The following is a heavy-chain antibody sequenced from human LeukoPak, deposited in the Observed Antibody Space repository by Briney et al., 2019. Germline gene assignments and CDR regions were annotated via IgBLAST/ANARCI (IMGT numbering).Heavy chain of an antibody. CDR1: GGSISSSSYY. CDR2: IYYSGST. D-gene: IGHD6-6*01. V-gene: IGHV4-39*02. CDR3: ARDSSSSGRSLDY. Sequence: PSETLSLTCTVSGGSISSSSYYWGWIRQPPGKGLEWIGSIYYSGSTYYNPSLKSRVTISVDTSKNQFSLKLSSVTAADTAVYYCARDSSSSGRSLDYWGQGTLVTVSS. J-gene: IGHJ4*02.